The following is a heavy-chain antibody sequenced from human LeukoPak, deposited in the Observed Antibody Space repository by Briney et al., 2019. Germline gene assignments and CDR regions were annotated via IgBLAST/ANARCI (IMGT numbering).Heavy chain of an antibody. CDR3: ARDYGRSRYFDY. J-gene: IGHJ4*02. CDR1: GGTFSSYA. CDR2: IIPIFGTA. V-gene: IGHV1-69*13. D-gene: IGHD4-17*01. Sequence: SVKVSCKASGGTFSSYAISWVRQAPGQGLEWMGGIIPIFGTANYAQKFQGRVTITADESTSTAYMELSSLRSEDTAVYYRARDYGRSRYFDYWGQGTLVTVSS.